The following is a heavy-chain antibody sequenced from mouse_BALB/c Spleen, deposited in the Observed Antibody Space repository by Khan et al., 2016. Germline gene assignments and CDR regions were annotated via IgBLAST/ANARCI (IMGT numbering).Heavy chain of an antibody. CDR1: GFTFSSYA. J-gene: IGHJ2*01. CDR3: ATKVYCFDY. CDR2: ISSGGSS. Sequence: EVELVESGGGLVKPGGSLKFSCAASGFTFSSYAMSWVRQTPEKRLEWVASISSGGSSFYPDILKDRFTISRDNARNILYRLISSLRSEDTAMYYCATKVYCFDYWGQCTTLTVSS. V-gene: IGHV5-6-5*01.